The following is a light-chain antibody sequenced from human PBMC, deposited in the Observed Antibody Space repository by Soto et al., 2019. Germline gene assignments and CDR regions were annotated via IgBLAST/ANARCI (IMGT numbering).Light chain of an antibody. V-gene: IGKV3-20*01. Sequence: VALTQPPGTMAFSPVERATVSCTASQSVSNNYLAWYQQKPGQAPRLLIYDASSRATGIPDRFSGSVSGTDCTLTISRLETEDFAVYYCQQSGSSPRTFGQGTKVDIK. CDR1: QSVSNNY. J-gene: IGKJ1*01. CDR3: QQSGSSPRT. CDR2: DAS.